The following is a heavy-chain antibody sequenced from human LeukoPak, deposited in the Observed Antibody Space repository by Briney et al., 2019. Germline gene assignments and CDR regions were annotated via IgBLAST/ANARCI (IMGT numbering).Heavy chain of an antibody. V-gene: IGHV3-15*01. CDR1: GFTFSSYA. D-gene: IGHD5-12*01. J-gene: IGHJ4*02. CDR2: IKSKTDGGTT. CDR3: TTGGYGGQFDY. Sequence: GGSLRLSCAASGFTFSSYAMSWVRQAPGKGLEWVGRIKSKTDGGTTDYAAPVKGRFTISRDDSINTLYLQMNSLKTEDTAVYYCTTGGYGGQFDYWGQGTLVTVSS.